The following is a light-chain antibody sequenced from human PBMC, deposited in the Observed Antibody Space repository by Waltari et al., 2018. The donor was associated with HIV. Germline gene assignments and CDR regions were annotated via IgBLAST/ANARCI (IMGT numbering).Light chain of an antibody. V-gene: IGKV3D-7*01. CDR3: QQDYAFPVT. J-gene: IGKJ1*01. Sequence: ETVMTQSPATLSLSPGEGATLSCRASKTISRSYLSWYQQKPGQSPRLLSYGASIRATGIPDRFSGSGSGTDFTLTISRLQPEDFAVYYCQQDYAFPVTFGQGTKVEIK. CDR1: KTISRSY. CDR2: GAS.